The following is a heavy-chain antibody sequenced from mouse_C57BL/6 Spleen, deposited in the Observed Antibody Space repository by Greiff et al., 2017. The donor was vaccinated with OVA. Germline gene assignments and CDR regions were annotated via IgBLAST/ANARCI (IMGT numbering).Heavy chain of an antibody. CDR3: ARHRGYAFAY. CDR1: GFTFSSYT. D-gene: IGHD2-2*01. Sequence: EVHLVESGGGLVKPGGSLKLSCAASGFTFSSYTMSWVRQTPEKRLEWVATISGGGGNTYYPDSVKGRFTISRDNAKNTLYLQMSSLRSEDTALYYCARHRGYAFAYWGQGTLVTVSA. V-gene: IGHV5-9*01. CDR2: ISGGGGNT. J-gene: IGHJ3*01.